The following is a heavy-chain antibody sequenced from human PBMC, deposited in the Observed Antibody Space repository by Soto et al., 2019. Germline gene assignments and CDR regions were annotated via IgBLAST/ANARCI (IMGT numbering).Heavy chain of an antibody. V-gene: IGHV3-30*01. CDR2: ISYHGTSK. Sequence: GWSLRLSCAASCFNFISYAMHWVRQAPGKGLEWVASISYHGTSKYYADSVKGRFTISRDNSKNTLYVQMNGLRAEDTAVYYCARPRDYSSSPWYAMDVWGQGTTVTISS. CDR1: CFNFISYA. CDR3: ARPRDYSSSPWYAMDV. J-gene: IGHJ6*02. D-gene: IGHD6-6*01.